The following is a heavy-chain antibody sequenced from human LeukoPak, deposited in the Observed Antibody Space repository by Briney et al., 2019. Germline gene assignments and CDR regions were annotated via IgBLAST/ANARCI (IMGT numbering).Heavy chain of an antibody. CDR3: ARGPYSYGPSWFDY. V-gene: IGHV4-34*01. J-gene: IGHJ4*02. CDR2: INHSGST. Sequence: KSSETLSLTCAVYGGSFSGYYWSWIRQPPGKGLEWIGEINHSGSTNYNPSLKSRVTISIDTSKNQFSLKLSSVTAADTAVYYCARGPYSYGPSWFDYWGQGTLVTVSS. CDR1: GGSFSGYY. D-gene: IGHD5-18*01.